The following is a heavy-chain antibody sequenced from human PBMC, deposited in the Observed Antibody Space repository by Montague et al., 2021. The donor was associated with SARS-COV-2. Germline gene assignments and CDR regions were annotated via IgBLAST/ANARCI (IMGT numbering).Heavy chain of an antibody. CDR1: GVSINAYF. D-gene: IGHD4-11*01. J-gene: IGHJ4*02. V-gene: IGHV4-59*01. Sequence: SETLSLTCTVSGVSINAYFWTWIRQTPGKGLEWIGYIFFNRSPIHNASLKNRVTISLDTSKSPFSLRLTSVTAADTAVYFCVRGRDGSYSDFDFWGQGTLVTVSS. CDR2: IFFNRSP. CDR3: VRGRDGSYSDFDF.